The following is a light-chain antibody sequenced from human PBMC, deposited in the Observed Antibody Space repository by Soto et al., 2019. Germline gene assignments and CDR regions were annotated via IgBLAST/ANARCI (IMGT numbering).Light chain of an antibody. CDR1: SSDIGTYNR. J-gene: IGLJ1*01. CDR3: NSFTTSNTYV. Sequence: QSVLTQPASVSGSPGQSITISCIGTSSDIGTYNRVSWYQPPPGTAPKLIIYEVNNRPSGVPDRFSGSKSGNTASLIISGLQAEDEADYYCNSFTTSNTYVFGTGTKVTVL. V-gene: IGLV2-18*02. CDR2: EVN.